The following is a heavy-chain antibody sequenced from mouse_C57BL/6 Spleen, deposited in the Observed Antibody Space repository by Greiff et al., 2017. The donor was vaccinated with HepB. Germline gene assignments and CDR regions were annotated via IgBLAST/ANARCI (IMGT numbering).Heavy chain of an antibody. V-gene: IGHV5-4*01. CDR1: GFTFSSYA. D-gene: IGHD1-1*01. CDR3: ARETTVVADYAMDY. Sequence: EVNVVESGGGLVKPGGSLKLSCAASGFTFSSYAMSWVRQTPEKRLEWVATISDGGSYTYYPDNVKGRFTISRDNAKNNLYLQMSHLKSEDTAMYYCARETTVVADYAMDYWGQGTSVTVSS. J-gene: IGHJ4*01. CDR2: ISDGGSYT.